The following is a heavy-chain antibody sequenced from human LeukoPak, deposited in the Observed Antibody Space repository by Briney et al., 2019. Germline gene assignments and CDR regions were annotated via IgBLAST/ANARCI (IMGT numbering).Heavy chain of an antibody. Sequence: PGGSLRLSCAASGFTVSYSYMSWVRQAPGKGLEWVSLIYSAGSTYYADSVKGRFTISRDNSKNTLYLQMNSLRAEDTAVYYCAKNCGGDCLADAFDIWGQGTMVTVSS. D-gene: IGHD2-21*02. J-gene: IGHJ3*02. CDR2: IYSAGST. CDR1: GFTVSYSY. V-gene: IGHV3-53*01. CDR3: AKNCGGDCLADAFDI.